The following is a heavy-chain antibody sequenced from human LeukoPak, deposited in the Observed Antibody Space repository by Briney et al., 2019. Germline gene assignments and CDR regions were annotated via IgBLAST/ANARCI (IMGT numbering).Heavy chain of an antibody. J-gene: IGHJ5*02. CDR3: ARGGIAVAGDDL. CDR1: EVSFSNYW. CDR2: IKSDGSST. V-gene: IGHV3-74*01. Sequence: GGSLRLSCAGSEVSFSNYWMHWVRQAPGKGLVWVSRIKSDGSSTTYADSVKGRFNISRDNSNSTLFLQMNSMRVEDTAVYYCARGGIAVAGDDLWGQGTLVTVSA. D-gene: IGHD6-19*01.